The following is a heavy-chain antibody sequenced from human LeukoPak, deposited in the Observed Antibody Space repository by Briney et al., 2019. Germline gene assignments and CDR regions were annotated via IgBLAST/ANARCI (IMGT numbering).Heavy chain of an antibody. V-gene: IGHV1-3*01. CDR2: INAGNGNT. CDR1: GYTFTSYA. CDR3: ASPLAAAATGDAFDI. D-gene: IGHD6-13*01. J-gene: IGHJ3*02. Sequence: ASVKVSCKASGYTFTSYAMHWVRQAPGQRLEWMGWINAGNGNTKYSQKFQGRVTITRDTSASTAYMELSSLRSVDTAVYYCASPLAAAATGDAFDIWGQGTMVTVSS.